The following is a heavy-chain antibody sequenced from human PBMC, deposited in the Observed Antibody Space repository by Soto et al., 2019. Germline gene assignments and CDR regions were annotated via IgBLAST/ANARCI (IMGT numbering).Heavy chain of an antibody. D-gene: IGHD3-22*01. CDR1: GGAIRSYY. CDR3: ARSESSGLYYGMDV. CDR2: IYYSGST. J-gene: IGHJ6*02. Sequence: TLXLTCTVSGGAIRSYYWSCIRQPPGKGLEWIGYIYYSGSTNYNPSLKSRVTISVDTSKNQFSLKLSSVTAADTAVYYCARSESSGLYYGMDVWGQGTTVTVSS. V-gene: IGHV4-59*01.